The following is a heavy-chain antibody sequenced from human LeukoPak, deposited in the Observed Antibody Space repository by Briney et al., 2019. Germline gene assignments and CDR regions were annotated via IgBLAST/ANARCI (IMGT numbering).Heavy chain of an antibody. D-gene: IGHD1-26*01. CDR2: IIPIFGTA. Sequence: SVKVSCKASGGTFSSYAISWVRQAPGQGLEWMGRIIPIFGTANYAQKFQGRVTITTDESTSTAYMELSSLRSEDTAVYYCAEEEGATAFDYWGQGTLVTVSS. V-gene: IGHV1-69*05. CDR1: GGTFSSYA. J-gene: IGHJ4*02. CDR3: AEEEGATAFDY.